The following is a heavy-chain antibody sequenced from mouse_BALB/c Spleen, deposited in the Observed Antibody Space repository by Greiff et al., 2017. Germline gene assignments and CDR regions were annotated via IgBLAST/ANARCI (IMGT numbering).Heavy chain of an antibody. J-gene: IGHJ4*01. CDR2: INPDSSTI. V-gene: IGHV4-1*02. CDR1: GFDFSRYW. D-gene: IGHD1-1*01. Sequence: EVKLLESGGGLVQPGGSLKLSCAASGFDFSRYWMSWVRQAPGKGLEWIGEINPDSSTINYTPSLKDKFIISRDNAKNTLYLQMSKVRSEDTALYYCARRGYYGSSYENAMDYWGQGTSVTVSS. CDR3: ARRGYYGSSYENAMDY.